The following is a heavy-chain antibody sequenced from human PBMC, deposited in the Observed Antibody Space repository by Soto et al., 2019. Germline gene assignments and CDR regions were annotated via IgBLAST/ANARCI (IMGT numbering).Heavy chain of an antibody. CDR1: VFVFSNFG. J-gene: IGHJ6*02. CDR3: ARDDIQGLAVATNGIDV. D-gene: IGHD6-19*01. Sequence: WSLRLSCAASVFVFSNFGIHWVRQAPCKGLEWVAVIWYDGSNQYYADSVKGRFTISKENSKNTLYLQMNSLRAEDTAVYYCARDDIQGLAVATNGIDVWRQVTEVTAXS. V-gene: IGHV3-33*01. CDR2: IWYDGSNQ.